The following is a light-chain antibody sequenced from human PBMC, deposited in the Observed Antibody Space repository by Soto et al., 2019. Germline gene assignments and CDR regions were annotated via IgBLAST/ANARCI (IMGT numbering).Light chain of an antibody. J-gene: IGKJ1*01. V-gene: IGKV3-20*01. CDR3: QEHRTSPPSWT. Sequence: EIVLTQSPGTLSFSPGERATLSCRASQSVSSNYLAWYQQKPGQPPRLLIYGTSSRATDIPDRFSGSGSGTDFTLTISRLEPEDFAVYYCQEHRTSPPSWTFGQGTKVEI. CDR1: QSVSSNY. CDR2: GTS.